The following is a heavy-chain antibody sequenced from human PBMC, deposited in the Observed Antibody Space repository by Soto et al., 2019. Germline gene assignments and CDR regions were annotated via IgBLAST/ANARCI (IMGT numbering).Heavy chain of an antibody. J-gene: IGHJ3*02. CDR1: GFTFSSYG. D-gene: IGHD1-20*01. V-gene: IGHV3-33*01. Sequence: GGSLRLSCAASGFTFSSYGMHWVRQAPGKGLEWVAVIWYDGSNKYYADSVKGRFTISRDNSKNTLYLQMNSLRAEDTAVYYCARPSGITGTTLSAAFDIWGQGTMVTVSS. CDR2: IWYDGSNK. CDR3: ARPSGITGTTLSAAFDI.